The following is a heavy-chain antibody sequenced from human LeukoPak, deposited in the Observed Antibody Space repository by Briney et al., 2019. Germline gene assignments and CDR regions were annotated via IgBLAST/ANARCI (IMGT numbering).Heavy chain of an antibody. V-gene: IGHV1-3*01. J-gene: IGHJ5*02. D-gene: IGHD3-22*01. CDR1: GYTFTTYA. CDR3: ARVPYYYDNNWFDP. CDR2: INVGNANT. Sequence: ASVKVSCKASGYTFTTYAIHWVRQAPGQRLEWMGWINVGNANTKYSQKLQGRVTITRDTSASTAYMELSTLRSEDTAVYYCARVPYYYDNNWFDPWGQGTLVTVSS.